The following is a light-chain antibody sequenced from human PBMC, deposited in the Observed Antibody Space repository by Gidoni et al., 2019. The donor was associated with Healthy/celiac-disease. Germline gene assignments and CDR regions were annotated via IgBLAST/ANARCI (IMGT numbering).Light chain of an antibody. Sequence: DIVMTQSPLSLLVTPGEPASISCRSSQSLLHSNGYNYLDWYLQKPVQSPQLLIYLGSNRASGVPDRFSGSGSGTDFTLKISRVEAEDVGVYYCMQALQTPLTFGPGTKVDIK. V-gene: IGKV2-28*01. J-gene: IGKJ3*01. CDR1: QSLLHSNGYNY. CDR3: MQALQTPLT. CDR2: LGS.